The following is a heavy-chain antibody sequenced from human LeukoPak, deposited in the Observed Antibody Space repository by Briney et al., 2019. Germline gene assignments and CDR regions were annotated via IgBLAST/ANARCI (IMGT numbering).Heavy chain of an antibody. D-gene: IGHD1-26*01. CDR3: ARPSAYSPDGFDV. V-gene: IGHV3-21*01. CDR1: GFTFSSHG. Sequence: GGSLRLSCAASGFTFSSHGMHWVRQAPGKGLEWVSSISSSFNYLYYADSVKGRFTISRDNAKNSLYLQMNSLRAEDTAVYYCARPSAYSPDGFDVWGQGTMVTISS. J-gene: IGHJ3*01. CDR2: ISSSFNYL.